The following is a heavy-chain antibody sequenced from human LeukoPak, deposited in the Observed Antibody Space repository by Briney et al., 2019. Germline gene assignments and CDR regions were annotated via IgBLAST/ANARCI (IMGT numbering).Heavy chain of an antibody. Sequence: GGSLRLSCAASGFTFSSYSMSWVRQAPGKGLEWVSGISDSGGSTYYADSVKGRFTISRDNSKNTLYLQMNSLRAEDTAVYYCAKSDDIVVVPAALGYWGQGTLVTVSS. D-gene: IGHD2-2*01. J-gene: IGHJ4*02. V-gene: IGHV3-23*01. CDR3: AKSDDIVVVPAALGY. CDR2: ISDSGGST. CDR1: GFTFSSYS.